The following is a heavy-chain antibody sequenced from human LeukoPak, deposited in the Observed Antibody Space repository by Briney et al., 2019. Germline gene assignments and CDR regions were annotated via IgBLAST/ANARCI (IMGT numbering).Heavy chain of an antibody. Sequence: PGRSLRLSCAASGFTFSSYVMNWVRQAPGKGLEWVAVISYDGSNKYYADSVKGRFTISRDNSKNTLYLQMNSLRAEDAAVYYCAKAPVTSCRGAFCYPFDYWGQGTLVTVSS. J-gene: IGHJ4*02. CDR1: GFTFSSYV. D-gene: IGHD2-15*01. V-gene: IGHV3-30*04. CDR3: AKAPVTSCRGAFCYPFDY. CDR2: ISYDGSNK.